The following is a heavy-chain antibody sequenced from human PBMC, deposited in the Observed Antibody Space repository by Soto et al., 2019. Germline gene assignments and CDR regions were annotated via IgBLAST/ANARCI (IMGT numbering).Heavy chain of an antibody. CDR2: VLYDESKK. CDR1: GFNFSTEN. J-gene: IGHJ4*02. Sequence: GGSLRLSCAASGFNFSTENMHWVRQAPGKGLQWVAIVLYDESKKFYADSVRGRFTISRDNSKNTLYLEIDSLRPEDTAMYFCAKDSHGSGRFPRPTQVLHWGQGT. D-gene: IGHD3-10*01. CDR3: AKDSHGSGRFPRPTQVLH. V-gene: IGHV3-30*18.